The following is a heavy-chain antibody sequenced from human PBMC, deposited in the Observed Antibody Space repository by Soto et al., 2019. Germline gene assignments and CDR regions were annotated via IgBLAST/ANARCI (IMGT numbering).Heavy chain of an antibody. CDR3: ARDSSSWYSNWFDP. CDR1: GFTFSSYW. D-gene: IGHD6-13*01. Sequence: PGGSLRLSCAASGFTFSSYWMSWVRQAPGKGLEWVANIKQDGSEKYYVDSVKGRFTISRDNAKNSLYLQMNSLRAEDTAVYYCARDSSSWYSNWFDPWGQGTLVTVSS. J-gene: IGHJ5*02. V-gene: IGHV3-7*01. CDR2: IKQDGSEK.